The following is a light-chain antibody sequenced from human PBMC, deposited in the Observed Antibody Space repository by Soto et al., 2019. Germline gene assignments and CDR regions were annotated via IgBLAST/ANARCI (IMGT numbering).Light chain of an antibody. CDR3: HQYGSSPPGT. CDR1: QSVSSSY. CDR2: GAS. J-gene: IGKJ1*01. V-gene: IGKV3-20*01. Sequence: EIVLTQSPGTLSFSPGERATLSCRASQSVSSSYLAWYQQKPGQAPRFLIYGASSRATGIPDRFSGSGSGTNFTLTISRLEPEDSAVYYCHQYGSSPPGTFGQGTKVDI.